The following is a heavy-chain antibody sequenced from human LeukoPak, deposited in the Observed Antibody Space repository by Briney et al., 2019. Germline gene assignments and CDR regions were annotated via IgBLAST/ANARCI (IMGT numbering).Heavy chain of an antibody. V-gene: IGHV4-59*01. CDR1: GGSISSYY. D-gene: IGHD6-19*01. CDR2: IYYSGST. CDR3: ARITHSSGWYYYYYMDV. Sequence: SETLSLTCTVSGGSISSYYWSWIRQPPGKGLEWIGYIYYSGSTNYNPSLKSRVTISVDTSKNQFSLKLSSVTAADTAVYYCARITHSSGWYYYYYMDVWGKGTTVTISS. J-gene: IGHJ6*03.